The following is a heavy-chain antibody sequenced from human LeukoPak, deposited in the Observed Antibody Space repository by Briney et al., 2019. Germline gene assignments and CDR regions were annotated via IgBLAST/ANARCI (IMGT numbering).Heavy chain of an antibody. Sequence: SETLSLTCTVSGGSISSYYWSWIRQPPGKGLEWIGYIYYIGSTNYSPSLKSRVTISVDTSKNQFSLKLSSVTAADTAVYYCARGGSGYYPFDYWGQGTLVTVSS. D-gene: IGHD3-22*01. CDR2: IYYIGST. V-gene: IGHV4-59*01. CDR1: GGSISSYY. CDR3: ARGGSGYYPFDY. J-gene: IGHJ4*02.